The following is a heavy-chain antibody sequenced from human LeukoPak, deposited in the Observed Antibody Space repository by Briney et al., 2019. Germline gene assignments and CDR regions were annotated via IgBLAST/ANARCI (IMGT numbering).Heavy chain of an antibody. J-gene: IGHJ4*02. CDR2: INPNSGGT. CDR1: GYTFTGYY. V-gene: IGHV1-2*02. D-gene: IGHD2-15*01. CDR3: ATEYCSGGSCYTYYFDY. Sequence: ASVKVSCKASGYTFTGYYMHWVRQAPGQGLEWMGWINPNSGGTNYAQKFQGRVTMTRDTSISTAYMELSRLRSDDTAVYYCATEYCSGGSCYTYYFDYWGQGTLVTVSS.